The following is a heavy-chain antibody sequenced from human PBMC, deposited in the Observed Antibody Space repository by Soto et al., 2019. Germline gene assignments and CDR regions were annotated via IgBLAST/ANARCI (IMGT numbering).Heavy chain of an antibody. Sequence: GGSLRLSCAASGFTFSNAWMSWVRQAPGKGLEWVGRIKSKTDGGTTDYAAPVKGRFTISRDDSKNTLYLQMNSLKTEDTAVYYCTTDLGVRGVYSYYMDVWGKGTTVTVSS. J-gene: IGHJ6*03. CDR2: IKSKTDGGTT. D-gene: IGHD3-10*01. V-gene: IGHV3-15*01. CDR1: GFTFSNAW. CDR3: TTDLGVRGVYSYYMDV.